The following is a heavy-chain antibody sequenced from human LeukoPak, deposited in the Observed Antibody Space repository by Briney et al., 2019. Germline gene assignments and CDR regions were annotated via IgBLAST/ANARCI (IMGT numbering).Heavy chain of an antibody. J-gene: IGHJ4*02. CDR1: GFTFDDYA. CDR2: ISWNSGSI. D-gene: IGHD1-1*01. Sequence: GGSLRLSCAASGFTFDDYAMHWVRQAPGKGLEWVSGISWNSGSIDYADSVKGRFTISRDNAKNSLYLQMNSLRAEDTALYYCAKDESYKGRGYFDYWGQGTLVTVSS. V-gene: IGHV3-9*01. CDR3: AKDESYKGRGYFDY.